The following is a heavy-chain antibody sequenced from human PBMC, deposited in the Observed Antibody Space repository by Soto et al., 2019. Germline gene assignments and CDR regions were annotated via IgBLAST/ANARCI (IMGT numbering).Heavy chain of an antibody. CDR2: IIPIFGTA. CDR3: ARDGGRHSGGIGY. Sequence: QVQLVQSGAEVKKPGSSVKVSCKASGGTFSSYSINWVRQAPGQGLEWMGEIIPIFGTANYAQKFQGRVTITADESTSTAYMELSSLRSEATAVYSCARDGGRHSGGIGYWGQGTLVTVSS. CDR1: GGTFSSYS. V-gene: IGHV1-69*01. D-gene: IGHD1-26*01. J-gene: IGHJ4*02.